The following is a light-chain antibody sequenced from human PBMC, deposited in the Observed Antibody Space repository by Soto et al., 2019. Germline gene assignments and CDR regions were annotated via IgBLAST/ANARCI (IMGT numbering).Light chain of an antibody. CDR1: QSISSY. V-gene: IGKV1-39*01. CDR2: AAT. J-gene: IGKJ1*01. CDR3: QQSYSNPRT. Sequence: IQMTQKPSSVSASVGDRVTITCRASQSISSYLNWYQHKPGKAPNLLIYAATTLQSGVPSRFSGSGSGTDFTLTISSLQPEDFATYYCQQSYSNPRTFGQVT.